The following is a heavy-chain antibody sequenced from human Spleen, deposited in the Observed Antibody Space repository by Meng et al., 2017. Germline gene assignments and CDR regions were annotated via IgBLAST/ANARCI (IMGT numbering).Heavy chain of an antibody. CDR2: INHSGST. V-gene: IGHV4-59*12. CDR1: GGSISSYY. J-gene: IGHJ4*02. CDR3: ARGPTTMAHDFDY. D-gene: IGHD4-11*01. Sequence: VRLPEAGPGLVKPSESLSPPCTVSGGSISSYYWSWIRQPAGKGLEWIGEINHSGSTNYNPSLESRATISVDTSQNNLSLKLSSVTAADSAVYYCARGPTTMAHDFDYWGQGTLVTVSS.